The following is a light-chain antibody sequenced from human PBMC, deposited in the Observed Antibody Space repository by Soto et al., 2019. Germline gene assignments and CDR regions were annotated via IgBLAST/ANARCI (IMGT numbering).Light chain of an antibody. CDR3: GTWDTSLSAVV. Sequence: QSVLTQPPSVSAAPGQKVTISCSGSSSNIGKNYVSCYQRLPGTAPKLLIYDNNERSSGIPDRFSGSKSGTSATLGIAGLQPGDEDDYYCGTWDTSLSAVVFGGGTKVTVL. CDR2: DNN. CDR1: SSNIGKNY. J-gene: IGLJ2*01. V-gene: IGLV1-51*01.